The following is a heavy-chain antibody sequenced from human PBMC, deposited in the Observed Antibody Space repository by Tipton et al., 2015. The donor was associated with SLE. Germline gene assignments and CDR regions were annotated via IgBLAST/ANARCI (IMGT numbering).Heavy chain of an antibody. CDR2: VSPSGGT. D-gene: IGHD6-19*01. J-gene: IGHJ4*02. V-gene: IGHV4-4*07. CDR1: GGSLNDHF. CDR3: AKGSGWYKD. Sequence: TLSLTCTVSGGSLNDHFCSWIRQSAGKGLEWIGRVSPSGGTNYNPSLRSRVTMSIDTSKSQFSLKLSSVTAADTAVFYCAKGSGWYKDWGQGTLVTVSS.